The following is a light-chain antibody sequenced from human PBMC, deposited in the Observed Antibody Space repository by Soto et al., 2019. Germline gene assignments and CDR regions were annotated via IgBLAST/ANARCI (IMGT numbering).Light chain of an antibody. CDR2: DAS. CDR1: QSISSW. V-gene: IGKV1-5*01. CDR3: QQYYSYPWT. J-gene: IGKJ1*01. Sequence: DIQMTKSPSTLSASVGDRVTITCRASQSISSWLAWYQQKPGKAPKLLIYDASSLESGVPSRFSGSGSGTEFTLTISSLQPDEFATYYCQQYYSYPWTFGQGTKVEIK.